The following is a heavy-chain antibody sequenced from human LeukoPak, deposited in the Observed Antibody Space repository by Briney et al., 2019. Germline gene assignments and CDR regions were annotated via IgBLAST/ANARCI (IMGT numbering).Heavy chain of an antibody. CDR1: GFTFDDYG. J-gene: IGHJ4*02. Sequence: GGSLRLSCAASGFTFDDYGMSWVRQAPGKGLEWVGNIKPDGSEKYYVDSVKGRFTISRDNAKNSLFLQMSSLRVEDTAIYYCARDYVWGSSESDYWGQGTLVTVSS. D-gene: IGHD7-27*01. CDR3: ARDYVWGSSESDY. V-gene: IGHV3-7*01. CDR2: IKPDGSEK.